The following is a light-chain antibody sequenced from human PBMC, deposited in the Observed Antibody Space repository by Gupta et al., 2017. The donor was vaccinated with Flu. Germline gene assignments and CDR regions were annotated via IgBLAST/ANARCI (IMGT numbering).Light chain of an antibody. CDR2: LNSDGSH. V-gene: IGLV4-69*01. J-gene: IGLJ3*02. CDR3: QTWGTGPLV. Sequence: QLVLTQSPSASASLGASVKLTCPLSSGHSSYAIAWHQQQPEKGPRYLMKLNSDGSHSKGDGIPDRFSGSSSGAERYLTISSLQSEDEADYYCQTWGTGPLVFGGGTKLTVL. CDR1: SGHSSYA.